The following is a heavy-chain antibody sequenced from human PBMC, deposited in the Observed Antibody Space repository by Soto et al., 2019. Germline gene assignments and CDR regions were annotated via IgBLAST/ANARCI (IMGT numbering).Heavy chain of an antibody. Sequence: QVQLQESGPGLVKPSQTLSLICTVSGGPISSGDYYWSWIRQPPGKGLEWIGYISYTGSTFYNPSLKSRLTISLDTSKKQFSLKLSSVTAADTAVYYCARGLYSSSLDYWGQGTLVTVSS. J-gene: IGHJ4*02. D-gene: IGHD6-6*01. V-gene: IGHV4-30-4*01. CDR2: ISYTGST. CDR1: GGPISSGDYY. CDR3: ARGLYSSSLDY.